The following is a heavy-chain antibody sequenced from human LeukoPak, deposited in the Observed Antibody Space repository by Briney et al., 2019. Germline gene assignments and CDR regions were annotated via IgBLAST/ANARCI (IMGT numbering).Heavy chain of an antibody. J-gene: IGHJ4*02. CDR1: GYTFTSYG. V-gene: IGHV1-18*04. CDR3: ARASRRAAAGLGRYFDY. Sequence: GASVKVSCKASGYTFTSYGISWVRQAPGQGLEWMGWISAYNGNTNYAQKLQGRVTMTTDTSTSTAYMELRSLRSDDTAVYYCARASRRAAAGLGRYFDYWGQGTLVTVSS. CDR2: ISAYNGNT. D-gene: IGHD6-13*01.